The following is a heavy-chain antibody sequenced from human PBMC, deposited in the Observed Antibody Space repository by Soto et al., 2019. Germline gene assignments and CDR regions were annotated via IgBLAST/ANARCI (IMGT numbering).Heavy chain of an antibody. J-gene: IGHJ6*02. CDR1: GYTFTGYY. Sequence: ASVKVSCKASGYTFTGYYMHWLRQAPGQGLEWMGWINPNSGGTNYAQKFQGRVTMTRDTSISTAYMELSRLRSDDTAVYYCATYSSSSGAPYYYYGMDVWGQGTTVTVSS. D-gene: IGHD6-6*01. CDR3: ATYSSSSGAPYYYYGMDV. CDR2: INPNSGGT. V-gene: IGHV1-2*02.